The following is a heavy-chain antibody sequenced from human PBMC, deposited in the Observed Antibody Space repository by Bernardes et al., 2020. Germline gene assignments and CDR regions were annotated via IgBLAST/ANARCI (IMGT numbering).Heavy chain of an antibody. V-gene: IGHV3-23*01. D-gene: IGHD1-1*01. CDR1: GFSFINYA. CDR2: ISGSGGSR. Sequence: GGSLRLSCVASGFSFINYAITWVRQAPGKVLEWVSRISGSGGSRYYADSVRGRFTISRDNAKNTLYLQINSLRAEDTAVYYCAKVQRDSEGTPVDYWGQGTLVTVSS. J-gene: IGHJ4*02. CDR3: AKVQRDSEGTPVDY.